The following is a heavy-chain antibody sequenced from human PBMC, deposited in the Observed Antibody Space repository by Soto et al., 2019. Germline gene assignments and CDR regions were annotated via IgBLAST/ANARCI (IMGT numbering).Heavy chain of an antibody. D-gene: IGHD3-10*01. V-gene: IGHV3-23*01. J-gene: IGHJ4*02. CDR1: SFTFSDYA. Sequence: PGGSLRLSCAASSFTFSDYAMTWVRQAPGKGLEWVATVGLNGANTRYADSVKGRFTISRDDSRDAVFLQMNNLRLEYTAVYYCAKGSRSGGLYNFDYWGQGTPVTVSS. CDR2: VGLNGANT. CDR3: AKGSRSGGLYNFDY.